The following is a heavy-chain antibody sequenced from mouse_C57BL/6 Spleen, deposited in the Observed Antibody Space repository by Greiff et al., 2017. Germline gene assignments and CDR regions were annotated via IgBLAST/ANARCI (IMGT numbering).Heavy chain of an antibody. CDR2: INSDGGST. J-gene: IGHJ2*01. CDR1: EYEFPSHD. V-gene: IGHV5-2*03. CDR3: ARLSYYFDY. Sequence: EVKLVESGGGLVQPGESLKLSCESSEYEFPSHDMSWVRQTPEKGLELVAAINSDGGSTSYTDTMERRFIISRDNTKKTLYLQMSSLRSEDTALYDCARLSYYFDYWGQGTTLTVSS. D-gene: IGHD3-3*01.